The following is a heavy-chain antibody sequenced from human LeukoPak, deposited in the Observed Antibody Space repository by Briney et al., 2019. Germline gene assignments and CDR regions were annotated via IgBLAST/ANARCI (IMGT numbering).Heavy chain of an antibody. Sequence: ASVKVSCKASGYTFTGYYMHWVRQAPGQGLEWMGWINPNSGGTNYAQKFQGRVTMTRDTSISTAYMELSRLRSDDTAVYYCARDGRRGWELGYFDYWGQGTLVTVSS. CDR3: ARDGRRGWELGYFDY. CDR2: INPNSGGT. J-gene: IGHJ4*02. V-gene: IGHV1-2*02. CDR1: GYTFTGYY. D-gene: IGHD1-26*01.